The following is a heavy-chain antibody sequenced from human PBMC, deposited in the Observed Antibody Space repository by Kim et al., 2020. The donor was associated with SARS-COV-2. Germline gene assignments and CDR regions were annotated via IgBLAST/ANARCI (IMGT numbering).Heavy chain of an antibody. CDR3: ARVGLLTGYYPFDY. Sequence: GGSLRLSCAASGFTFSSYWMSWVRQAPGKGLEWVANIKQDGSEKYYVDSVKGRFTISRDNAKNSLYLQMNSLRAEDTAVYYCARVGLLTGYYPFDYWGQGTLVTVSS. V-gene: IGHV3-7*01. J-gene: IGHJ4*02. CDR1: GFTFSSYW. D-gene: IGHD3-9*01. CDR2: IKQDGSEK.